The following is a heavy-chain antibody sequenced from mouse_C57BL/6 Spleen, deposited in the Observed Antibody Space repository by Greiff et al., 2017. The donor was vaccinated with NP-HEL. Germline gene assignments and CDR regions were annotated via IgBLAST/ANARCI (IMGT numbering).Heavy chain of an antibody. J-gene: IGHJ3*01. CDR1: GYTFTSYW. D-gene: IGHD1-1*01. CDR3: ARPPSCGSSYGCAY. Sequence: QVQLQQPGAELVRPGTSVKLSCKASGYTFTSYWMHWVKQRPGQGLEWIGVIDPSDSYTNYNQKFKGKATLTVDTSSSTAYMQLSSLTSEDSAVYDCARPPSCGSSYGCAYWGQGTLVTVSA. V-gene: IGHV1-59*01. CDR2: IDPSDSYT.